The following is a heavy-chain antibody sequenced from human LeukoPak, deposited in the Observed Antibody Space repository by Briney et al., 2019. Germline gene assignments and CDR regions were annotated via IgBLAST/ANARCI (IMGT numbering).Heavy chain of an antibody. J-gene: IGHJ4*02. V-gene: IGHV1-69*01. CDR1: GGTFSSYA. D-gene: IGHD3-22*01. Sequence: APVKVSCKASGGTFSSYAISWLRQAPGQGLEWMGGVIPIFGTANYAQKFQGRVTITADESTSTAYMELSSLRSEDTAVYYCASSRYYYDSSGYYSNYWGQGTLVTVSS. CDR2: VIPIFGTA. CDR3: ASSRYYYDSSGYYSNY.